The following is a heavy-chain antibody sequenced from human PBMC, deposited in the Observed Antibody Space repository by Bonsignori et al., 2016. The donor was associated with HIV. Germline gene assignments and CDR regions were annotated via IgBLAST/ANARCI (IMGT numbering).Heavy chain of an antibody. D-gene: IGHD1-1*01. CDR3: ARMQLGTFDAFDI. V-gene: IGHV2-70*11. CDR2: IDWDDDK. Sequence: WIRQPPGKALEWLARIDWDDDKYYSTYSEDQAHHLQGHLQNQVVLTMTNMDPVDTATYYCARMQLGTFDAFDIWGQGTMVTVSS. J-gene: IGHJ3*02.